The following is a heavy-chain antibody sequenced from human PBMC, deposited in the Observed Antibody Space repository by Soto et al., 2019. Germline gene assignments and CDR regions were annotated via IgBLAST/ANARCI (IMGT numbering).Heavy chain of an antibody. CDR3: AKSSSGWYGDRWSY. J-gene: IGHJ4*02. CDR1: GFTFRSYA. CDR2: ISGSGGST. D-gene: IGHD6-19*01. V-gene: IGHV3-23*01. Sequence: EVQLLESGGGLVQPGGSLRLSCAASGFTFRSYAMSWVRQAPGKGLEWVSAISGSGGSTYYADSVKGRFTISRDNSKNTLYLQMNSLRVEDTAVYYCAKSSSGWYGDRWSYWGQGTLVTASS.